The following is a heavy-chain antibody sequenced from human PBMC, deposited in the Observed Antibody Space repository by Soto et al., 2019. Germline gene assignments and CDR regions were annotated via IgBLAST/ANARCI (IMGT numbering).Heavy chain of an antibody. V-gene: IGHV4-4*02. D-gene: IGHD3-9*01. CDR3: ARYRFYDVLTGMNWFDS. CDR2: IYRTGST. Sequence: SETLSLTCAVSGGSFTSNNWWTWVRQPPGQGLEWIGEIYRTGSTNYNPSLKSRVTISLDKSENQFSLKVTSLTAADTAMYYCARYRFYDVLTGMNWFDSWGLGTLVTVSS. J-gene: IGHJ5*01. CDR1: GGSFTSNNW.